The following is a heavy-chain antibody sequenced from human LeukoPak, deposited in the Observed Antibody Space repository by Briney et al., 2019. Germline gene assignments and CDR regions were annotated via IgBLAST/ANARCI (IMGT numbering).Heavy chain of an antibody. D-gene: IGHD2-8*02. J-gene: IGHJ4*02. V-gene: IGHV3-30-3*01. CDR3: ARDFLPGAPDFFDY. CDR2: ISYDGNTK. CDR1: GFTFSSNA. Sequence: PGRSLRLSCAASGFTFSSNAMHWVRQTPGKGLEGVAVISYDGNTKYYADSVKGRFTISRDNSENTLYLQVNSLRADDTALYYCARDFLPGAPDFFDYWGQGTLVTVSS.